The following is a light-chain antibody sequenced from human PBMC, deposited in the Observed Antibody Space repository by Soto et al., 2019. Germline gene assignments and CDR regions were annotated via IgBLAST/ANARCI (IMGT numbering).Light chain of an antibody. J-gene: IGKJ4*01. Sequence: DIPMTQSPSSVSASVGDRVTIACRASQGISSWLVWYQQKPGKAPNAQIHAAFSLHSAIPSRFSCSGPGTDFSLIISSLQLDDSAAYHGDEANTFPLTFGRGTKV. CDR3: DEANTFPLT. CDR2: AAF. V-gene: IGKV1-12*01. CDR1: QGISSW.